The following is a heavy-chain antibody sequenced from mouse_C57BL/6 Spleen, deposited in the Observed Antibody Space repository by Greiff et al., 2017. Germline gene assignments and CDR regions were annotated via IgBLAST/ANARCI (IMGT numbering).Heavy chain of an antibody. V-gene: IGHV1-61*01. Sequence: QVQLQQPGAELVRPGSSVKLSCKASGYTFTSYWMDWVKQRPGQGLEWIGNIYPSDSETHYNQKFKDKATLTGDKSSSTAYMQLSSLTSEDSAVYYCARSSDYGSSYDYWGQGTTLTVSS. CDR3: ARSSDYGSSYDY. CDR2: IYPSDSET. CDR1: GYTFTSYW. J-gene: IGHJ2*01. D-gene: IGHD1-1*01.